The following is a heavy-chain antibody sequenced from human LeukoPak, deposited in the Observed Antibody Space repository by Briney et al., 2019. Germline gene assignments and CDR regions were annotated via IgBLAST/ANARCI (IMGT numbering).Heavy chain of an antibody. CDR3: AKSMAAASPGY. V-gene: IGHV3-48*01. CDR2: IGTSSTTI. Sequence: GGSLRLSCAASGFTFSSYTMNWVRQPPGKGLEWVSNIGTSSTTIYYADSVKGRFTISRDNAKNSLYLQMNSLRAEDTAVYYCAKSMAAASPGYWGQGTLVTVSS. J-gene: IGHJ4*02. CDR1: GFTFSSYT. D-gene: IGHD6-6*01.